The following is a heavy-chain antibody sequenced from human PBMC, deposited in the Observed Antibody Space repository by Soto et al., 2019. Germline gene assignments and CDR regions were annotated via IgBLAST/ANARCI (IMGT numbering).Heavy chain of an antibody. Sequence: GSLRLSCAASGFTFSTFGMSWVRQAPGKGLEWVSYITGSGGSTYYADSVKGRFTISRDNAKNSLYLQMNSLRAEDTAVYYCARDLVVPAANNWFDPWGQGTLVTVSS. V-gene: IGHV3-21*01. J-gene: IGHJ5*02. CDR3: ARDLVVPAANNWFDP. D-gene: IGHD2-2*01. CDR2: ITGSGGST. CDR1: GFTFSTFG.